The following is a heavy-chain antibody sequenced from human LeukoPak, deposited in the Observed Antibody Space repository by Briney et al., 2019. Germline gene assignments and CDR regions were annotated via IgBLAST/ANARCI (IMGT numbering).Heavy chain of an antibody. J-gene: IGHJ6*02. CDR1: VGSIRTFY. V-gene: IGHV4-59*01. Sequence: SETLSLTCTVSVGSIRTFYWSWLRQPPGKGREWIGYIYYSGSTNYNPSLKSRVTISVDTYKNQFSLRLSSVTAADTAVYYCAREDPQTTVPEGLDVWGQGTTVTVSS. D-gene: IGHD4-17*01. CDR2: IYYSGST. CDR3: AREDPQTTVPEGLDV.